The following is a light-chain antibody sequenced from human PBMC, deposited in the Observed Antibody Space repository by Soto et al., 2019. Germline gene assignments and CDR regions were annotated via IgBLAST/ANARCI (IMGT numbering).Light chain of an antibody. CDR1: QSVSSK. CDR3: QQYGSSGT. V-gene: IGKV3-20*01. Sequence: EIVMTQSPATLSVSPWEIATISCRASQSVSSKLAWYQQKPGQAPRLLIYGASNRATGIPDRFSGSGSGTDFTLTISRLEPEDFAVYYCQQYGSSGTFGQGTKVDIK. CDR2: GAS. J-gene: IGKJ1*01.